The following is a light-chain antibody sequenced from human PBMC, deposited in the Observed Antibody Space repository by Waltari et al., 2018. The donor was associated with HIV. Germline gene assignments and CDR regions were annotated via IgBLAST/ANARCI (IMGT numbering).Light chain of an antibody. Sequence: QSVLTQPPSASGTPGQRVTISCSGRRSNIGSNPVSWYQQLPGTAPKLLISDNNRRPSGVPDRCSGAKSGTSASLAISGLQSEDEGDYYCAAWDDSLDGLFGGGTKLTV. CDR1: RSNIGSNP. CDR3: AAWDDSLDGL. V-gene: IGLV1-44*01. J-gene: IGLJ2*01. CDR2: DNN.